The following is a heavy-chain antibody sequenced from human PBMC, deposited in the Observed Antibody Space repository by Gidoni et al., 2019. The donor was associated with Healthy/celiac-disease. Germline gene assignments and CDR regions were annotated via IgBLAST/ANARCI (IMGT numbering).Heavy chain of an antibody. D-gene: IGHD1-1*01. CDR1: GGTFSSYA. Sequence: QVQLVQSGAEVKKPGSTVKGSGKAAGGTFSSYAISWVRQAPGQGLEWMGGIIPIFGTAHYAQQFQGRVTITADKTPSTASMVLSSLRSEDTAVYYCASGTTGSIDYWGQGTLVTVSS. V-gene: IGHV1-69*06. J-gene: IGHJ4*02. CDR2: IIPIFGTA. CDR3: ASGTTGSIDY.